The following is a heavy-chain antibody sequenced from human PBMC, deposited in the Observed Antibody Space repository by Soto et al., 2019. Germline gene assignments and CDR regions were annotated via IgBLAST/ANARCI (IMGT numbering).Heavy chain of an antibody. CDR1: GGTFSSYA. D-gene: IGHD2-21*02. Sequence: SVKVSCKASGGTFSSYAISWVRQAPGQGLEWMGGIIPIFGTANYAQKFQGRVTITADKSTSTAYMELSSLRSEDTAVYYCARGWGVVTEPSYYYYGMDVWGQGTTVTVSS. CDR3: ARGWGVVTEPSYYYYGMDV. V-gene: IGHV1-69*06. J-gene: IGHJ6*02. CDR2: IIPIFGTA.